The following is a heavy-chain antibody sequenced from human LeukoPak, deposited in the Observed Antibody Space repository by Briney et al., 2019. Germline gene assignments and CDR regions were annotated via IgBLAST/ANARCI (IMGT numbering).Heavy chain of an antibody. CDR1: GYKFTNYW. CDR2: IYPRDSDT. Sequence: TGESLKISCKGSGYKFTNYWIAWVRQMPGQGLEWLGIIYPRDSDTRYSPSFQGQVTISADKSISTAYLQWSSLKASDTAMYYCARGRVVPAYFDYWGQGTLVTVSS. D-gene: IGHD2-2*01. J-gene: IGHJ4*02. CDR3: ARGRVVPAYFDY. V-gene: IGHV5-51*01.